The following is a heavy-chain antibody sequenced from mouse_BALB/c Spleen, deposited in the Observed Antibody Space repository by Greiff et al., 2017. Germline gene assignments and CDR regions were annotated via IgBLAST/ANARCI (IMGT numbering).Heavy chain of an antibody. J-gene: IGHJ4*01. CDR2: ISSGGSYT. V-gene: IGHV5-9-4*01. CDR1: GFTFSSYA. Sequence: EVQGVESGGGLVKPGGSLKLSCAASGFTFSSYAMSWVRQSPEKRLEWVAEISSGGSYTYYPDTVTGRFTISRDNAKNTLYLEMSSLRSEDTAMYYCARDRRDYWGQGTSVTVSS. CDR3: ARDRRDY.